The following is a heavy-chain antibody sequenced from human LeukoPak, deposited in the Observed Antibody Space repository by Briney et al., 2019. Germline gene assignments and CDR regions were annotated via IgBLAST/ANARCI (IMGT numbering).Heavy chain of an antibody. J-gene: IGHJ4*02. D-gene: IGHD5-12*01. CDR3: ARSRGYSGYDAFDN. V-gene: IGHV3-23*01. Sequence: GGSLRLSCAASGFIFSNYAMSWVRQAPGKGLEWVSAISGSGGSTYYADSVKGRFTISRDNSKNMLYLQMNSLRAEDTAVYYCARSRGYSGYDAFDNWGQGTLVTISS. CDR1: GFIFSNYA. CDR2: ISGSGGST.